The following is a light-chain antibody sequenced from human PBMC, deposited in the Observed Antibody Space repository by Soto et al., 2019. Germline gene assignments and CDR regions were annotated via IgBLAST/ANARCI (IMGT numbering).Light chain of an antibody. CDR1: SSNIGSNY. CDR2: RNN. Sequence: QSVLTQPPSASGTAGQRVTNSCSGSSSNIGSNYVYWYQQLPGTAPKLLIYRNNQRPSGVPDRFSGSKSGTSASLAISGLRSEDEADYYCAAWDDSLSGPVFGGGTKLTVL. CDR3: AAWDDSLSGPV. V-gene: IGLV1-47*01. J-gene: IGLJ2*01.